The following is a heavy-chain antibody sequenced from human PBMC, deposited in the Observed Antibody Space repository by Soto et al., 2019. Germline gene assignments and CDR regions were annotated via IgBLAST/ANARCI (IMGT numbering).Heavy chain of an antibody. J-gene: IGHJ4*02. D-gene: IGHD6-25*01. CDR2: ITDNGGST. CDR1: GFMFSSYV. Sequence: EVQLLESGGGLVQPGGSLRLSCAASGFMFSSYVMNWVRQAPGKGLEWVSSITDNGGSTYYADSVKGPFTISRDNSKNTLYLQMNSLRAADTAVYYCAKDICVPSSGYNDYWGQGTLVTVSP. CDR3: AKDICVPSSGYNDY. V-gene: IGHV3-23*01.